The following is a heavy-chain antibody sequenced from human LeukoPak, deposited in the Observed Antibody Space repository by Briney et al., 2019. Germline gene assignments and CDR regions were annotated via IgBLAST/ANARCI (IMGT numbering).Heavy chain of an antibody. CDR2: ISGSAGST. J-gene: IGHJ6*02. Sequence: GGSLRLSCAASGFTFSSYAMSWVRQAPGKGLEWVSAISGSAGSTYYADSVKGRFTISRDNSKNTLYLQMNSLRAEATAVYYCAKASGICGGDCYSNRYGMDVWGQGTTVTVSS. D-gene: IGHD2-21*02. V-gene: IGHV3-23*01. CDR1: GFTFSSYA. CDR3: AKASGICGGDCYSNRYGMDV.